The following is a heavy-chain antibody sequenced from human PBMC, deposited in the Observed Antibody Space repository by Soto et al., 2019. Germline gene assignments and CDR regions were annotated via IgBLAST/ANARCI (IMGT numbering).Heavy chain of an antibody. J-gene: IGHJ6*02. Sequence: GASVKVSCKASGSTFTSSGISWVRQAPGQGLEWMGWISAYNGNTIYAQKLQDRVTMTTDTSTSTAYMELRSLRSDDTAVYYCARDLSSSWYNYYYYGMDVWGQGTTVTVSS. D-gene: IGHD6-13*01. CDR1: GSTFTSSG. CDR2: ISAYNGNT. V-gene: IGHV1-18*01. CDR3: ARDLSSSWYNYYYYGMDV.